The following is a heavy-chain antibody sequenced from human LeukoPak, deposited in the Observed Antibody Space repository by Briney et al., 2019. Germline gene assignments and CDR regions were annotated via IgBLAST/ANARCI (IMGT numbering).Heavy chain of an antibody. Sequence: GGSLRLSCAASGFTFSSYGMHWVRQAPGKGLEWVAFIRYDGSNKYYTDSVKGRFTISRDNSKNTLYLQMNSLRAEDTAVYYCAKDRRRKNYYDSSGYYHVEDVGYAFDIWGQGTMVTVSS. CDR1: GFTFSSYG. J-gene: IGHJ3*02. V-gene: IGHV3-30*02. CDR2: IRYDGSNK. D-gene: IGHD3-22*01. CDR3: AKDRRRKNYYDSSGYYHVEDVGYAFDI.